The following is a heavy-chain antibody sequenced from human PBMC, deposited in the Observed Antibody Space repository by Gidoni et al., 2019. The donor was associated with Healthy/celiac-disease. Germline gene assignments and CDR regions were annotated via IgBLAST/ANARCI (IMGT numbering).Heavy chain of an antibody. CDR2: INPRGGST. V-gene: IGHV1-46*01. Sequence: QVKLVQSGAAVKKPGASVEDACEASGYTFTSHCMHWVRQDPGQGLEWMGIINPRGGSTSYAQKFQGRVTMTRDTSTSTVYMELSSLRSEDTAVYYCARGRSHLGELSFAYYFDYWGQGTLVTVSS. CDR3: ARGRSHLGELSFAYYFDY. CDR1: GYTFTSHC. J-gene: IGHJ4*02. D-gene: IGHD3-16*02.